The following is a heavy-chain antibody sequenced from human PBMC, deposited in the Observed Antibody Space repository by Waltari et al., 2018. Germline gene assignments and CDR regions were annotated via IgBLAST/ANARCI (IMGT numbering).Heavy chain of an antibody. Sequence: QLQLQESGTGLVKPSETLSLTCTVSGGPLRSRSYYWGWILPPPGTGLEWLGTIYYSGSTYYNPSLKRRVTISVDTSKNQFSLKLSSVTAADTAVYYCARQGYDSSGYPFDYWGQGTLVTVSS. J-gene: IGHJ4*02. D-gene: IGHD3-22*01. V-gene: IGHV4-39*01. CDR2: IYYSGST. CDR1: GGPLRSRSYY. CDR3: ARQGYDSSGYPFDY.